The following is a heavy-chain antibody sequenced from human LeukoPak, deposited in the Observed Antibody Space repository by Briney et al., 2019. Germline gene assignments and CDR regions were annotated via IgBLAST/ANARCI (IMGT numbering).Heavy chain of an antibody. CDR2: ISYDGSNK. CDR3: ARALGRVQLWGILVY. CDR1: GFIFSSYA. D-gene: IGHD5-18*01. V-gene: IGHV3-30-3*01. Sequence: GSLRLSCAASGFIFSSYAMHWVRQAPGKGLEWVAVISYDGSNKYYADSVKGRFTISRDNSKNTLYLQMNSLRAEDTAVYYCARALGRVQLWGILVYWGQGTLVTVSS. J-gene: IGHJ4*02.